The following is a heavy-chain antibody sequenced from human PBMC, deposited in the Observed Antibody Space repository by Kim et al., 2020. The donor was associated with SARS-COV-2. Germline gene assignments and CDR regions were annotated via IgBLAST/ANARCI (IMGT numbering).Heavy chain of an antibody. D-gene: IGHD5-12*01. CDR2: ISYDGSNK. Sequence: GGSLRLSCAASGFTFSSYGMHWVRQAPGKGLEWVAVISYDGSNKYYADSVKGRFTISRDNSKNTLYLQMNSLRAEDTAVYYCAKLRGYSGYDYAVYYYGMDVWGQGTTVTVSS. CDR3: AKLRGYSGYDYAVYYYGMDV. CDR1: GFTFSSYG. V-gene: IGHV3-30*18. J-gene: IGHJ6*02.